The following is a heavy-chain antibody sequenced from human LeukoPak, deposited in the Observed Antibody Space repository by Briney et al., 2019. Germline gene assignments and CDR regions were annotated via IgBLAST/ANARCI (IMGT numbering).Heavy chain of an antibody. Sequence: MTSQTLSLTCTVSGGSISSGGYYWSWIRQHPGKGLEWIGYIYYSGSTYYNPSLKSRVTISVDTSKNQFSLKLSSVTAADTAVYYCARGGGLAVAHLGYWGQGTLVTVSS. V-gene: IGHV4-31*03. CDR2: IYYSGST. D-gene: IGHD6-19*01. CDR3: ARGGGLAVAHLGY. CDR1: GGSISSGGYY. J-gene: IGHJ4*02.